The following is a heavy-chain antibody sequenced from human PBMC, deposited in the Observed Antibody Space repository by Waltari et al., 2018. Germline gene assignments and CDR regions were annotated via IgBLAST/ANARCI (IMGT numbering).Heavy chain of an antibody. CDR2: INPNGGAT. V-gene: IGHV1-2*06. J-gene: IGHJ5*02. CDR1: GYTFTNYY. Sequence: QVQLVQSGAEVRQPGASVKVSCKASGYTFTNYYIHWVRQAPGQGLEWMGRINPNGGATNSAQKFQGRVTMTRDTSINTVYMELHSLTSGDTATYYCTKGRFGAVGSSTSCFDPWGQGTLVSVSS. CDR3: TKGRFGAVGSSTSCFDP. D-gene: IGHD2-2*01.